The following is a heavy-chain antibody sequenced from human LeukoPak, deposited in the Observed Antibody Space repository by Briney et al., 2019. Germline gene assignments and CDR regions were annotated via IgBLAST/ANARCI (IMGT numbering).Heavy chain of an antibody. V-gene: IGHV3-21*01. CDR1: GFTFSTYN. J-gene: IGHJ6*02. CDR2: IISSSSYI. D-gene: IGHD2-15*01. Sequence: GGSLRLSCAASGFTFSTYNMNWVRQAPGKGLEWVSSIISSSSYIYYAKSVKGRFTISRDNAKNSLYLQMNSLRAEDTAVYYCARSRQGVGVGMDVWGQGTTVTVSS. CDR3: ARSRQGVGVGMDV.